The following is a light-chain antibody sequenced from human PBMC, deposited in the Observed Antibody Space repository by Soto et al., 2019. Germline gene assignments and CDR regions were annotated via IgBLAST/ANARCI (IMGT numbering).Light chain of an antibody. V-gene: IGLV2-18*02. CDR1: SSDVGSYNR. CDR2: EVS. J-gene: IGLJ3*02. CDR3: SSFTCSNTWV. Sequence: QSVLTQPPSVSGSPGQSVTISCTGTSSDVGSYNRVSWYQQPPGTAPKLIIYEVSNRPSGVPDRFFGSKSGNTASLTISGLQAEDEADYYCSSFTCSNTWVFGGGSKLTVL.